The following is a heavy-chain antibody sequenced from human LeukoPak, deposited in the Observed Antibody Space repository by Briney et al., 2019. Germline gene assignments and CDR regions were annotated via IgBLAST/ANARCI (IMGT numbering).Heavy chain of an antibody. CDR1: GGSISSYY. CDR2: IYYSGST. D-gene: IGHD4-17*01. CDR3: ARHTVGGTVTTDFDY. J-gene: IGHJ4*02. V-gene: IGHV4-59*08. Sequence: SETLSLSCTVSGGSISSYYWSWIRQPPGKGLEWIGYIYYSGSTNYNPSLKSRVTISVDTSKNQFSLKLSSVTAADTAVYYCARHTVGGTVTTDFDYWGQGTLVTVSS.